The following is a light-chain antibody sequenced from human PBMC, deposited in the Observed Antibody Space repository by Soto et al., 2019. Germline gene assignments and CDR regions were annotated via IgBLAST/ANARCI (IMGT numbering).Light chain of an antibody. J-gene: IGKJ2*01. Sequence: DIQMTQSPSSLSATVGDRVTITCRASQSVRTYLNWYQQKPGKAPELLIYDASNLQSGVPSRFSGSGSGTDFTLTISGLQHEDFATFYCQQSYEIPYTFGQGSKLEI. CDR2: DAS. CDR3: QQSYEIPYT. V-gene: IGKV1-39*01. CDR1: QSVRTY.